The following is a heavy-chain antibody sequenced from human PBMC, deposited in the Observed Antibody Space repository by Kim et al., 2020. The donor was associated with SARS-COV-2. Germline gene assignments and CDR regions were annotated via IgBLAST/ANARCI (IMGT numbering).Heavy chain of an antibody. CDR3: GSGSIGMAGPIDY. CDR1: AFASSTFG. J-gene: IGHJ4*01. V-gene: IGHV3-30*03. CDR2: ISYDGKIK. Sequence: GGSLRLSCVVSAFASSTFGLHWVRHAPGKGPEWVSLISYDGKIKLYADSVKGRFVVSRDYSGNTLHLEMTGLRPDDSAIYYCGSGSIGMAGPIDYWAQGAPVIVSS. D-gene: IGHD6-19*01.